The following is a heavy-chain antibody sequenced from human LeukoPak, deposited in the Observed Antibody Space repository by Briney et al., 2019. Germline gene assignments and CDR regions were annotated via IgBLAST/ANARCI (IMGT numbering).Heavy chain of an antibody. D-gene: IGHD6-25*01. Sequence: PSETLSLTCSVSGGSISPYYWSWIRQPPGTGLQWMGYIFYSGITTYIPSLKSRVTISLDSSKNQFFLRVTSVTAADTAMYYCARAETLAAIYFDFWGQGSLVTVSS. CDR3: ARAETLAAIYFDF. J-gene: IGHJ4*02. CDR1: GGSISPYY. V-gene: IGHV4-59*01. CDR2: IFYSGIT.